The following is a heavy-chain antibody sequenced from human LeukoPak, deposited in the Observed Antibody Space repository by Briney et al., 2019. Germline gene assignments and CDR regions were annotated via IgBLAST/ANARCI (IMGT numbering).Heavy chain of an antibody. D-gene: IGHD2-2*01. V-gene: IGHV3-21*01. CDR2: ISSSSSYI. CDR1: GFTFSSYS. J-gene: IGHJ3*02. CDR3: ARGIGYCSSTSCYAGGAFDI. Sequence: GGSLRLSCAASGFTFSSYSMNWVRQAPGKRLEWASSISSSSSYIYYADSVKGRFTISRDNAKNSLYLQMNSLRAEDTAVYYCARGIGYCSSTSCYAGGAFDIWGQGTMVTVSS.